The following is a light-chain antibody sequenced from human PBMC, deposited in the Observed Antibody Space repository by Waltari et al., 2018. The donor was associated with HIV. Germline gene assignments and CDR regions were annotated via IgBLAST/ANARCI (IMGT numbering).Light chain of an antibody. CDR3: AAWDDSLNALV. J-gene: IGLJ3*02. CDR1: SSNIGSNT. Sequence: QSVLTQPPSASGTPGQRVTISCSGSSSNIGSNTVNWYQQLPGTAPKPLIYSNNQRPSGVPDRFSGSKSGTSASLAISGLQSEDEADYYCAAWDDSLNALVFGGGTKLTVL. V-gene: IGLV1-44*01. CDR2: SNN.